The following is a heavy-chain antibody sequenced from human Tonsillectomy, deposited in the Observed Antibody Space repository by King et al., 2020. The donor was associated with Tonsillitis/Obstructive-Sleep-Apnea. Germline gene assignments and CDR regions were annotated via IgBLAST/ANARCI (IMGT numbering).Heavy chain of an antibody. D-gene: IGHD2-2*01. CDR2: ISYDGSHK. J-gene: IGHJ3*02. V-gene: IGHV3-30*18. CDR3: AKAVWVYCSSTSCFPAFYI. Sequence: QLVQSGGGVVQPGRSLRLSCAASGFTFSRYGMHWVRQAPGKGLEWVAVISYDGSHKYYGESVKGRFTISRDNSKNTLYLQMNRLRAEDTAVYYCAKAVWVYCSSTSCFPAFYIWGQGTNVTVSS. CDR1: GFTFSRYG.